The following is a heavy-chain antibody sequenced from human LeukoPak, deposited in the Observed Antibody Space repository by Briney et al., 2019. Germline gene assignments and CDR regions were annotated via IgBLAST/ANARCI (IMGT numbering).Heavy chain of an antibody. D-gene: IGHD1-20*01. Sequence: ETLSLTCTVSGGSISSYYWSWIRQPPGKGLEWVSGINWNGGSTGYADSVKGRFTISRDNAKNSLYLQMNSLRAEDTALYYCAREGNWNDGAYFDYWGQGTLVTVSS. V-gene: IGHV3-20*04. CDR3: AREGNWNDGAYFDY. J-gene: IGHJ4*02. CDR1: GGSISSYY. CDR2: INWNGGST.